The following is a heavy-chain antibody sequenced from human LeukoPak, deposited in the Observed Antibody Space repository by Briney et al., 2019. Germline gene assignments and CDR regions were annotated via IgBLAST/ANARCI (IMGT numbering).Heavy chain of an antibody. CDR3: AKESGYCSSTSCSPFDY. CDR2: ISGSGGST. J-gene: IGHJ4*02. Sequence: GGSLRLSCAASGFTFSSYAMSWVRQAPGKGLEWVSAISGSGGSTYYADSVKGRFTISRDNSKNTLCLQMNSLRAEDTAVYYCAKESGYCSSTSCSPFDYWGQGTLVTVSS. CDR1: GFTFSSYA. V-gene: IGHV3-23*01. D-gene: IGHD2-2*01.